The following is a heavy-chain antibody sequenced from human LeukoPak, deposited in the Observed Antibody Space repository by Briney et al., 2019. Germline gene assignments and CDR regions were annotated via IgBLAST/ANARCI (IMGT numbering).Heavy chain of an antibody. D-gene: IGHD2-15*01. Sequence: GGSLRLSCAASGFTFSSYWMSWVRQAPGKGLEWAANIKQDGSEKYYVDSVKGRFTISRDNAKNSLYLQMNSLRAEDTAVYYCARDPCSGGSCYFGYYYYGMDVWGQGTTVTVSS. CDR1: GFTFSSYW. V-gene: IGHV3-7*01. CDR2: IKQDGSEK. CDR3: ARDPCSGGSCYFGYYYYGMDV. J-gene: IGHJ6*02.